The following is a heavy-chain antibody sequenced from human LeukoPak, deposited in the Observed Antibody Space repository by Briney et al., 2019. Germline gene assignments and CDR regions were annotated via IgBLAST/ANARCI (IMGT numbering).Heavy chain of an antibody. CDR1: GYSFTNYW. D-gene: IGHD3-10*01. J-gene: IGHJ6*04. CDR2: IYPDDSKT. CDR3: ARSYFGCYAMDG. V-gene: IGHV5-51*01. Sequence: GESLKIPCKASGYSFTNYWIGWTRQMPGKGLEWMGIIYPDDSKTKYASSFQGLDTISADKSISTAYLQWSRLEASDTAIYYCARSYFGCYAMDGWGKGTTVIVAS.